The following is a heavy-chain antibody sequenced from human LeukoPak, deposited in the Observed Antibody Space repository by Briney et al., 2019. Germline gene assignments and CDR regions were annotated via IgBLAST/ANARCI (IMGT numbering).Heavy chain of an antibody. CDR1: GGSISSYY. CDR2: IYYSGST. CDR3: ARDQSPYYYDSSGSYYYGMDV. D-gene: IGHD3-22*01. J-gene: IGHJ6*02. Sequence: MASETLSLTCTVSGGSISSYYWSWIRQPPGKGLEWIGYIYYSGSTNYNPSLKSRVTISVDTSKNQFSLKLSSVTAADTAVYYCARDQSPYYYDSSGSYYYGMDVWGQGTTVTVSS. V-gene: IGHV4-59*01.